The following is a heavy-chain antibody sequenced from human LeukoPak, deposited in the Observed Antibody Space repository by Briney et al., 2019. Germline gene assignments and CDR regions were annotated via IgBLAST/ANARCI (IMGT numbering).Heavy chain of an antibody. CDR3: ATYTQYFGAPGTDY. Sequence: GGALELPFKVLGFTFSKNWGRGVPPAPGKGRGGGASIDKDGSEKRYVESVKGRFTISRDNARNSVYLQMTSLGAEDTAVYYCATYTQYFGAPGTDYWGQGTLVTVSS. D-gene: IGHD3-10*01. CDR2: IDKDGSEK. V-gene: IGHV3-7*01. CDR1: GFTFSKNW. J-gene: IGHJ4*02.